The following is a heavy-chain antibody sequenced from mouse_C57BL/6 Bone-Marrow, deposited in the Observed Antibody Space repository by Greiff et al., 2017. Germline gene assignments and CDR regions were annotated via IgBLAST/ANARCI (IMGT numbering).Heavy chain of an antibody. CDR3: AREDYYAMDY. CDR2: IDPSDSYT. J-gene: IGHJ4*01. CDR1: GYTFTSYW. Sequence: QVQLQQPGAELVKPGASVKLSCKASGYTFTSYWMQWVKQRPGQGLEWIGEIDPSDSYTNSNQKFKGKATLTVDTSSSTAYMQLSSLTSEDSAVYYCAREDYYAMDYWGQGTSVTVSS. V-gene: IGHV1-50*01.